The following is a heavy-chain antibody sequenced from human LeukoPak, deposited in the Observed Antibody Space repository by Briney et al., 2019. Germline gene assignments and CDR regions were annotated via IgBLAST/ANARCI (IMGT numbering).Heavy chain of an antibody. CDR1: GYTFTSYG. J-gene: IGHJ3*02. V-gene: IGHV1-18*01. Sequence: GASVKVSCKASGYTFTSYGISWVRQAPGQGLEWMGWISAYNGNTNYAQKLQGRVTMTTDTSTSTAYMELRGLRSDDTAVYYCSWSGYYYGDAFDIWGQGTMVTVSS. D-gene: IGHD3-22*01. CDR3: SWSGYYYGDAFDI. CDR2: ISAYNGNT.